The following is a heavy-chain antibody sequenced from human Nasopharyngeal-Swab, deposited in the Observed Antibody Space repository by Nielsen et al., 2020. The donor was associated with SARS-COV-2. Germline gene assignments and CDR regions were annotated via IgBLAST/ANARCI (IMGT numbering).Heavy chain of an antibody. D-gene: IGHD1-26*01. V-gene: IGHV3-11*04. Sequence: GGSLRLSCAASGFTFSDYYMSWIRQAPGKGLEWVSYISSSGSTIYYADSVKGRFTISRDNAKNSLYLQMNSLRAEDTAVYYCAIDIVGATPNFDYWGQGTLVTVSS. CDR1: GFTFSDYY. CDR3: AIDIVGATPNFDY. CDR2: ISSSGSTI. J-gene: IGHJ4*02.